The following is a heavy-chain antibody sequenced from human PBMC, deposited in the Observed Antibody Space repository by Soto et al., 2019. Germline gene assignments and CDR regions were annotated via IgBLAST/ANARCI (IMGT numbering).Heavy chain of an antibody. CDR2: ISGSGGST. CDR3: ASNIHSSSWPNFDY. V-gene: IGHV3-23*01. J-gene: IGHJ4*02. CDR1: GFTFSSYA. Sequence: EVQLLESGGGLVQPGGSLRLSCAASGFTFSSYAMSWVRQAPGKGLEWVSAISGSGGSTYYADSVKGRFTISRDNSKNTLHLQMNRLRAEDTAVYYCASNIHSSSWPNFDYWGQGPLVTVSS. D-gene: IGHD6-13*01.